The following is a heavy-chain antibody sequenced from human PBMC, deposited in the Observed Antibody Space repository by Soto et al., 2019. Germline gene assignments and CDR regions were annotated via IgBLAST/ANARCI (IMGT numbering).Heavy chain of an antibody. J-gene: IGHJ6*02. D-gene: IGHD3-10*01. CDR3: ARAREVVAWGYYYGSGTKRNGMDV. CDR1: GFTFSSYA. CDR2: ISYDGSNK. V-gene: IGHV3-30-3*01. Sequence: GGSLRLSCAASGFTFSSYAMHWFRQAPGKGLEWVAVISYDGSNKYYADSVKGRFTISRDNSKNTLYLQMNSLRAEDTAVYYCARAREVVAWGYYYGSGTKRNGMDVWGQGTTVTVSS.